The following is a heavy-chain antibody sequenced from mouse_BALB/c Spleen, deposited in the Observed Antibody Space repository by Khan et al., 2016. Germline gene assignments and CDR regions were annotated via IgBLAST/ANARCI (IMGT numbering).Heavy chain of an antibody. J-gene: IGHJ4*01. Sequence: QVQLKQSGAELVRPGSSVKISCKASGYAFSSYWMNWVKQRPGQGLEWIGQIYPGDGDTNYNGKFKGNATLTADKSSSTAYMQLSSLTSEDAAFDCCAKLTGTREAMDYWGQGTSVTVSS. CDR3: AKLTGTREAMDY. D-gene: IGHD4-1*01. CDR2: IYPGDGDT. V-gene: IGHV1-80*01. CDR1: GYAFSSYW.